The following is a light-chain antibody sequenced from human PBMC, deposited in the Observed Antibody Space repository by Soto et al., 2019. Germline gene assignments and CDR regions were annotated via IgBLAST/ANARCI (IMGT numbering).Light chain of an antibody. CDR3: QQYGSSIT. Sequence: EVVMTQSPANLSLSPGAGATLSCWASQPVSDKLAWYQQKPGQAPRLLMFRTSSRATGFPARFSGSGSGTEFNLTISRLEPEDFAVYYCQQYGSSITFGQGTRLEI. V-gene: IGKV3-15*01. J-gene: IGKJ5*01. CDR2: RTS. CDR1: QPVSDK.